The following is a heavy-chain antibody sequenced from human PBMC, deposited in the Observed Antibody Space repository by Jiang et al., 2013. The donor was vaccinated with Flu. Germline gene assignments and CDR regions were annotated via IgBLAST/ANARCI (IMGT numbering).Heavy chain of an antibody. V-gene: IGHV1-46*01. J-gene: IGHJ4*02. D-gene: IGHD5-18*01. CDR1: GYIFTSFY. Sequence: SGAEVKKPGASVKVSCKASGYIFTSFYIHWVRQAPGQGPEWMGVINPNDGYTSYAQAFQGRVAMTRDTATSTVYMELSSLRSEDMAVYYCARGDVDTILAPCGYWGQGTLVTVSS. CDR3: ARGDVDTILAPCGY. CDR2: INPNDGYT.